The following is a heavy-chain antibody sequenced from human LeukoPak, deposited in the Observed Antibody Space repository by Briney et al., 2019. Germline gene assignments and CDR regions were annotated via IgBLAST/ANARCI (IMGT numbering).Heavy chain of an antibody. CDR2: ISYDGSNK. V-gene: IGHV3-30-3*01. Sequence: GGSLRLSCAASGFTFSSYAMHWVRQAPGKGLEWVAVISYDGSNKYYADSVKGRFTISRDNSKNTLYLQMNSLRAEDTAVYYCARGGSVSARHDYWGQGTLVTVSS. D-gene: IGHD1-26*01. CDR3: ARGGSVSARHDY. CDR1: GFTFSSYA. J-gene: IGHJ4*02.